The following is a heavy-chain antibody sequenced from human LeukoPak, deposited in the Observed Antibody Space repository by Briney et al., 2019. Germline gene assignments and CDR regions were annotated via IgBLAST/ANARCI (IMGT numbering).Heavy chain of an antibody. J-gene: IGHJ4*02. CDR1: GFTFSSYG. D-gene: IGHD6-19*01. CDR3: AKAQPPFPSIAVAGTSDY. Sequence: GGSLRLSCAASGFTFSSYGMSWVRQAPGKGLEWVSAISGSGGSTYYADSVKGRFTISRDNSKNTLYLQMDSLRAEDTAVYYCAKAQPPFPSIAVAGTSDYWGQGTLVTVSS. CDR2: ISGSGGST. V-gene: IGHV3-23*01.